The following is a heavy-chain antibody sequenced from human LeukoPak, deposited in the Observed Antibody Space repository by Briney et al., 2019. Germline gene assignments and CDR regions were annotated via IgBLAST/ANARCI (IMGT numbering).Heavy chain of an antibody. CDR2: TNPTTACP. V-gene: IGHV1-2*02. CDR1: VYTFTDYY. J-gene: IGHJ4*02. CDR3: ARGFFDY. Sequence: ASVSVSYTASVYTFTDYYVHWVGQAPAQVLQCIGCTNPTTACPDYAQKFQGTVTITSDTSISTAYMELTRLTSDDTAVYFSARGFFDYWGQGTLLTVSS.